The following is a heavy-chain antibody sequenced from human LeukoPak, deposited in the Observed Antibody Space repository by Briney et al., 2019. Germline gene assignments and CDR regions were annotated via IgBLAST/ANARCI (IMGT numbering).Heavy chain of an antibody. Sequence: ASVKVSCKASGGTFSSYAINWVRQATGQGLEWMGWMNPNSGNTGYAQKFQGRVTITRNTSISTAYMELSSLRSEDTAVYYCARGWNDYDYWGQGTLVTVSS. J-gene: IGHJ4*02. CDR1: GGTFSSYA. CDR2: MNPNSGNT. V-gene: IGHV1-8*03. D-gene: IGHD1-1*01. CDR3: ARGWNDYDY.